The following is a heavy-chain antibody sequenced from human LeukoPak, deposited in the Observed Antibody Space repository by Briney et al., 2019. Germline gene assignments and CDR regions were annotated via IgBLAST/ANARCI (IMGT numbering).Heavy chain of an antibody. CDR1: GGSFSGYY. Sequence: SETLSLTCAVYGGSFSGYYWSWIRQPPGKGLEWIGEINHSGSTNYNPSLKSRVTISVDTSKNQFSLKLSSVTAADTAVYYCARGYGGNTYYYFDYWGQGTLVTVSS. V-gene: IGHV4-34*01. D-gene: IGHD4-23*01. CDR3: ARGYGGNTYYYFDY. J-gene: IGHJ4*02. CDR2: INHSGST.